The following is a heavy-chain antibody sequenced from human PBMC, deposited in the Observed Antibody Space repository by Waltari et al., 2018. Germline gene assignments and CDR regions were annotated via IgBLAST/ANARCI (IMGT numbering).Heavy chain of an antibody. D-gene: IGHD2-2*01. V-gene: IGHV3-7*04. CDR2: RKIDGSWK. CDR3: ARVTRNSPPDY. CDR1: GFTFSDYW. J-gene: IGHJ4*02. Sequence: EVQLVESGGGLVQPGGSLRLSCAASGFTFSDYWMNWVRQAPGKGVEWEANRKIDGSWKYYGASVKGRFTSSRDNTKNSLYLQMNSLRAEDTAVYYCARVTRNSPPDYWGQGTLVTVSS.